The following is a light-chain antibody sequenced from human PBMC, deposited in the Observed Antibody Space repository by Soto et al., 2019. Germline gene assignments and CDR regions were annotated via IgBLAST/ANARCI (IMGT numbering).Light chain of an antibody. CDR2: STN. CDR1: SSNIGSNT. Sequence: QSALTQPPSASGTPGQRVTISCSGSSSNIGSNTVNWYQQLPGSAPKLLMYSTNQRPSGVPDRFSGSKSGTSASLAISGLQSEDEADYYSAAWDGSLNVVLFGGGTKLTVL. J-gene: IGLJ2*01. V-gene: IGLV1-44*01. CDR3: AAWDGSLNVVL.